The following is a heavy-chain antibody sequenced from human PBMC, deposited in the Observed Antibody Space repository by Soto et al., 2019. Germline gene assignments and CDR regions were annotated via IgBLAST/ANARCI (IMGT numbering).Heavy chain of an antibody. CDR3: ARLHCDSPNCVPLDP. V-gene: IGHV4-39*01. Sequence: SETLSLTCTVSGGSIKDDAYYWGWVRPPPGKGLEWIGSIYYSGTSSYNPSLESRVTMSVDTSKKQLSLRLRSVTAADTAVYYCARLHCDSPNCVPLDPWGQGTLVTVPS. J-gene: IGHJ5*02. CDR2: IYYSGTS. CDR1: GGSIKDDAYY. D-gene: IGHD2-2*01.